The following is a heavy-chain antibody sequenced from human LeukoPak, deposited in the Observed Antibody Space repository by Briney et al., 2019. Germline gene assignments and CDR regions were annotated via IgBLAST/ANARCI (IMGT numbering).Heavy chain of an antibody. CDR1: GASVRTYY. D-gene: IGHD4-17*01. J-gene: IGHJ3*01. Sequence: SETLSLTCSVSGASVRTYYWGWVRQTPGKGLEFIGYISDTGSTNYNPSLKSRVTISADTSKSLFSLRLTSATAADTAVYYCARDGDSGDFVGAFDVWGQGTLVTVSS. CDR2: ISDTGST. CDR3: ARDGDSGDFVGAFDV. V-gene: IGHV4-59*02.